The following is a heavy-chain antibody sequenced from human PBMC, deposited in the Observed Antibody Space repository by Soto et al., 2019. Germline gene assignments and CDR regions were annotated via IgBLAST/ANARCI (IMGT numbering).Heavy chain of an antibody. D-gene: IGHD5-18*01. V-gene: IGHV4-30-4*01. CDR3: ARARGYRYGALDY. Sequence: TLSLTCPVSGGSMRSCDYYWCWIRQPPWKGLEWIVYIYYSGSTYDTPSLKSRVTLSVAAFKNQFSLKLSSVTAADTAVYYCARARGYRYGALDYWGQRALVTVSS. CDR1: GGSMRSCDYY. CDR2: IYYSGST. J-gene: IGHJ4*02.